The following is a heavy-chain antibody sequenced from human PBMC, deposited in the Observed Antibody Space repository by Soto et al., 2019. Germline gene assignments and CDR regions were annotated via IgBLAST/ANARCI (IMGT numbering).Heavy chain of an antibody. J-gene: IGHJ4*02. D-gene: IGHD5-18*01. CDR2: INPAGSVT. CDR1: GISFINHY. V-gene: IGHV1-46*01. Sequence: ASVKVSCKASGISFINHYVHWVRQAPGQGPEWMGVINPAGSVTVYALKLQDRVTVTRDTSASTAYMELSSLRSEDTAVYYCARDPGNSYGKTWGQETPVTVSS. CDR3: ARDPGNSYGKT.